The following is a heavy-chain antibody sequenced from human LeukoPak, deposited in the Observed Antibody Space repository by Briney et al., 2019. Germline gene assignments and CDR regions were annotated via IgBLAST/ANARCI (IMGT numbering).Heavy chain of an antibody. CDR2: IGGNGGDT. Sequence: GGSLRLSCAASGFTFSSYAMSWVRQAPGKGLEWVSAIGGNGGDTFYADSVKGRFTLSRDNSKHTLYLQMNSLRVEDTAVYYCGSHFGVGYYFDYWGQGTLVTVSS. CDR3: GSHFGVGYYFDY. CDR1: GFTFSSYA. J-gene: IGHJ4*02. D-gene: IGHD3-3*01. V-gene: IGHV3-23*01.